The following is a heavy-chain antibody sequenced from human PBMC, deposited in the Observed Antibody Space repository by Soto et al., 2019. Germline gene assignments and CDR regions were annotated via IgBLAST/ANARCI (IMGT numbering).Heavy chain of an antibody. J-gene: IGHJ4*02. CDR1: GYTFTSYG. Sequence: QVQLVQSGAEEKKPGASVKVSCKASGYTFTSYGISWVRQAPGQGLERMGCISAYNGNTNYAQKLQGRVTMTTDTSASTAYMELRSLGSDDTALDYCARDGGYCDILTGYVLDYWGQGTLVTVSS. CDR3: ARDGGYCDILTGYVLDY. V-gene: IGHV1-18*01. CDR2: ISAYNGNT. D-gene: IGHD3-9*01.